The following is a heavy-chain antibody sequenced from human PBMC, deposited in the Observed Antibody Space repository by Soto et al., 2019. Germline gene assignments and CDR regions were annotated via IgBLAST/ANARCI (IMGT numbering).Heavy chain of an antibody. V-gene: IGHV4-30-4*01. D-gene: IGHD3-22*01. CDR3: ARTASPAPFYDASADFER. J-gene: IGHJ5*02. CDR2: IYYSGST. Sequence: SSETLSLTCTVPGGSISNDNSYWSWIRQSPGKGLEWIAYIYYSGSTYYNPSLKSRLTISVDPSKNQFSLKLSSVTAADTAVYYCARTASPAPFYDASADFERWGQGTQVTVSS. CDR1: GGSISNDNSY.